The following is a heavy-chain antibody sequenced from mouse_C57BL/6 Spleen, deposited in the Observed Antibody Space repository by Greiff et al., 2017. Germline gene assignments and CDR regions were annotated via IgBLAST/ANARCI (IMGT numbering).Heavy chain of an antibody. D-gene: IGHD2-10*01. CDR1: GYTFTSYW. CDR3: ANPYCGDYGMDY. Sequence: QVQLQQPGAELVKPGASVKLSCKASGYTFTSYWMHWVKQRPGQGLEWIGRIHPSDSDTNYNQKFKGKATLTVDKSSITAYMQLISLTSEDSDVYYSANPYCGDYGMDYWGQGTSVTVSS. J-gene: IGHJ4*01. V-gene: IGHV1-74*01. CDR2: IHPSDSDT.